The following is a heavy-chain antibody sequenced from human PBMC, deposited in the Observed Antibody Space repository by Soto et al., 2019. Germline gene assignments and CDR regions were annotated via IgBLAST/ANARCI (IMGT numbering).Heavy chain of an antibody. V-gene: IGHV4-39*07. CDR3: ARDPGGYSSSWYGAFDI. J-gene: IGHJ3*02. CDR1: GGSISSSSYY. D-gene: IGHD6-13*01. CDR2: IYYSGST. Sequence: SETLSLTCTVSGGSISSSSYYWGWIRQPPGKGLEWIGSIYYSGSTYYNPSLKSRVTISVDTSKNQFSLKLSSVTAADTAVYYCARDPGGYSSSWYGAFDIWGQGTMVTVSS.